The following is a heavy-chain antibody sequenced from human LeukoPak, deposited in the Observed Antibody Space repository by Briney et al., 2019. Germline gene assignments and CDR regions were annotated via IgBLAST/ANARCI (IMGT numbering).Heavy chain of an antibody. Sequence: GGSLRLSCAASGFTVSSNYMSWVRQAPGKGLEWVSVIYSGGSTYYADSVKGRFTISRDNSKNTLYLQMNSLRAEDTAVYYCAKGALRPWFGEFVHAFDIWGQGTMVTVSS. CDR2: IYSGGST. CDR3: AKGALRPWFGEFVHAFDI. CDR1: GFTVSSNY. D-gene: IGHD3-10*01. V-gene: IGHV3-66*01. J-gene: IGHJ3*02.